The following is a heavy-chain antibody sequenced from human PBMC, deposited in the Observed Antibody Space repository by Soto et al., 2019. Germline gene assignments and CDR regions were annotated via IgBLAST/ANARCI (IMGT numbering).Heavy chain of an antibody. CDR1: GFTVSRNY. CDR3: ARTPSSSMTNLDWYFDL. D-gene: IGHD6-6*01. CDR2: IYSGDST. J-gene: IGHJ2*01. V-gene: IGHV3-53*01. Sequence: PGGSLRLSCAASGFTVSRNYMSWVRQAPGKGLGWVSVIYSGDSTYYADSVKGRFTISRDNSKNTLYLQMNSLRAEDTAVYYCARTPSSSMTNLDWYFDLWGRGTLVTVPS.